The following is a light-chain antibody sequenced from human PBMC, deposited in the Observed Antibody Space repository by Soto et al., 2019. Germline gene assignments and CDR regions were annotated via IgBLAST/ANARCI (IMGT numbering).Light chain of an antibody. J-gene: IGKJ2*01. Sequence: EIVMTQSPATLSVSPGERATLSCRASQSVYNNLAWYQQTPGQAPRLLMYGASTRATGTPARFSGSGSGTEFTLTISSLQSEDFAVHYCQQYNTWPPMYTFGQGTKLEIK. CDR1: QSVYNN. V-gene: IGKV3-15*01. CDR2: GAS. CDR3: QQYNTWPPMYT.